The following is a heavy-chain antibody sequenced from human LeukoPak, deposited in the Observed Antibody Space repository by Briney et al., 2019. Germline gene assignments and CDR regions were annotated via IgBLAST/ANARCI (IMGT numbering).Heavy chain of an antibody. CDR1: GFTFSSYW. J-gene: IGHJ4*02. Sequence: GGSLRLSCAASGFTFSSYWMSWVRQAPGKGLEWVSYITLSSSSIYYADSVEGRFTISRDNAKNSLYLQMNSLRAEDTAVYYCAREPTYSSSWYTSCDYWGQGTLVTVSS. CDR2: ITLSSSSI. D-gene: IGHD6-13*01. V-gene: IGHV3-48*01. CDR3: AREPTYSSSWYTSCDY.